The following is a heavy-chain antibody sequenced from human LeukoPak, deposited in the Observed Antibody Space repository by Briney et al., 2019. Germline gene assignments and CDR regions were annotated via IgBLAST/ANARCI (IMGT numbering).Heavy chain of an antibody. CDR3: AKDSKIVGPTFRSYHYMDV. CDR1: GFTVSSNY. J-gene: IGHJ6*03. Sequence: GGSLRLSCAASGFTVSSNYMSWVRQAPGKGLEWVSGISGSGGSTYYADSVKGRFTISRDNSKKTLYLQMNSLRAEDTAVYYCAKDSKIVGPTFRSYHYMDVWGKGTTVTVSS. D-gene: IGHD1-26*01. CDR2: ISGSGGST. V-gene: IGHV3-23*01.